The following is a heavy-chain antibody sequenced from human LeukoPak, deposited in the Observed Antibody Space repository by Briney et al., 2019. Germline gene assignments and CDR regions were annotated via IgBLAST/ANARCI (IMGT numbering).Heavy chain of an antibody. CDR3: ARDGYNSTWGYFDY. D-gene: IGHD6-13*01. J-gene: IGHJ4*02. V-gene: IGHV1-2*06. CDR2: INPISGGT. Sequence: GASVKVSCKASGYTFTGYYMHWVRQAPGQGLEYMGRINPISGGTVYAQKFQGRVTLTRDTSTSTVYMELSSLRSEDTAMYYCARDGYNSTWGYFDYWGQGTLVTVSS. CDR1: GYTFTGYY.